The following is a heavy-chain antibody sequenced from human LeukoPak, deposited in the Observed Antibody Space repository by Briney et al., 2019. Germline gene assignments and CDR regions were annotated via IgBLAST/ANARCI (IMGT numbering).Heavy chain of an antibody. V-gene: IGHV4-34*01. D-gene: IGHD5-24*01. CDR1: GGSFSGYY. J-gene: IGHJ4*02. Sequence: PSETLSLTCAVYGGSFSGYYWTWIRQPPGKGLEWIGEINHSGDTTYNPSLKSRITISVDTSKNQFSLKLSSMTAADTAIYYCARLGYRLQTIDYWGQGTLVTVSS. CDR3: ARLGYRLQTIDY. CDR2: INHSGDT.